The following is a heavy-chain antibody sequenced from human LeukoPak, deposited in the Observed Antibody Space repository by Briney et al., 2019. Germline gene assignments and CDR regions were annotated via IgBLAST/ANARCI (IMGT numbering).Heavy chain of an antibody. D-gene: IGHD4-17*01. J-gene: IGHJ4*02. CDR3: AKGVGRNDYGDYFDY. CDR2: ISYDESNE. Sequence: GGSLRLSCSPCGHIHSLCRVKGPRQAPRKGLEWVAVISYDESNEYYADSVKGRFTISRDNSKNTLYLQMNSLRAKDTAVFFCAKGVGRNDYGDYFDYWGQGTLVTVSS. CDR1: GHIHSLCR. V-gene: IGHV3-30*18.